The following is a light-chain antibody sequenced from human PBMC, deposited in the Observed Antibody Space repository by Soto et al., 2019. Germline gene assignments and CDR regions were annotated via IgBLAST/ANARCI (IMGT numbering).Light chain of an antibody. CDR2: GAS. CDR3: HQYGTSVLYT. V-gene: IGKV3-20*01. Sequence: EIVLTQSPGTLSLSPGEGATLSCRASQSVRSNYLAWYQQKPGQAPRLLIYGASSRATGIPDRFSGSASGTDFTLTISRLEPEDFAVYYCHQYGTSVLYTFGRGTKVEIK. J-gene: IGKJ2*01. CDR1: QSVRSNY.